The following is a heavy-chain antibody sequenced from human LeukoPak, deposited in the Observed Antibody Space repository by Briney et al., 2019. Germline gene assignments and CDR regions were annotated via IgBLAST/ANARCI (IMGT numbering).Heavy chain of an antibody. Sequence: SETLSLTCAVYGGSFSGYHWSWIRQPPGKGLEWIGEINHSGSTNYNPSLKSRVTISVDTSKNQFSLKLSSVTAADTAVYYCARGLEMATRPDYWGQGTLVTVSS. CDR1: GGSFSGYH. CDR3: ARGLEMATRPDY. V-gene: IGHV4-34*01. D-gene: IGHD5-12*01. J-gene: IGHJ4*02. CDR2: INHSGST.